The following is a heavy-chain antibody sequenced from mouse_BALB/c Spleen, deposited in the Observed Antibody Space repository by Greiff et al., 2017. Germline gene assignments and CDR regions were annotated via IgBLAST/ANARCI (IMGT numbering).Heavy chain of an antibody. J-gene: IGHJ4*01. CDR1: GFTFSSFG. D-gene: IGHD1-2*01. Sequence: EVQLVESGGGLVQPGGSRKLSCAASGFTFSSFGMHWVRQAPEKGLEWVAYISSGSSTIYYADTVKGRFTISRDNPKNTLFLQMTSLRSEDTAMYYCARDGGYRGMDYWGQGTSVTVSS. CDR2: ISSGSSTI. V-gene: IGHV5-17*02. CDR3: ARDGGYRGMDY.